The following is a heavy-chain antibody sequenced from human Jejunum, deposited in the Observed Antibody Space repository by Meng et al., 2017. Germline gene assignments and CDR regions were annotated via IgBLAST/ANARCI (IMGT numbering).Heavy chain of an antibody. Sequence: GGSLRLSCVGSGFDFSSYNMNWVRQAPGKGLEWVSSIHSSSSYIYYADTLRGRFTITRDNAKNTLYLQINNLRVEDTAIYYCARGSHESAAQPLLYALTYWGRGTLVTVSS. J-gene: IGHJ4*02. CDR1: GFDFSSYN. CDR2: IHSSSSYI. V-gene: IGHV3-21*01. D-gene: IGHD2-2*02. CDR3: ARGSHESAAQPLLYALTY.